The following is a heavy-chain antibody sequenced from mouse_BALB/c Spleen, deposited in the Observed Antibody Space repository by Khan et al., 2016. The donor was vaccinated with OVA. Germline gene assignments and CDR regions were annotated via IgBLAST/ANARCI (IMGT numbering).Heavy chain of an antibody. CDR3: ARSVTVTTVVATDFDY. D-gene: IGHD1-1*01. CDR2: LCYSGRT. CDR1: GYSITSDYA. J-gene: IGHJ2*01. V-gene: IGHV3-2*02. Sequence: EVQLQESGPGLVKPSQSLSLTCPVPGYSITSDYAWNWIRQFPGNKLEWMVYLCYSGRTIYNPSLKSRISITRDTPKNQFFLPSNSLTTEDTATYYGARSVTVTTVVATDFDYWGQGTTLTVSS.